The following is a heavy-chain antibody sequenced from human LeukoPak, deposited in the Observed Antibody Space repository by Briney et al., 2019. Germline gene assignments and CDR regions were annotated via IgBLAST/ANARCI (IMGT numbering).Heavy chain of an antibody. Sequence: SETLSLTCTVSGGSIRSHYWSWIRQPPGKGLEWIGYLYYGGSTNYHPSLKSRVTISVDTSKNQLSLKLSSVTAADTAVYYCARENYYDSSGYYHDAFDIWGQGTMVTVSS. J-gene: IGHJ3*02. CDR1: GGSIRSHY. V-gene: IGHV4-59*11. D-gene: IGHD3-22*01. CDR2: LYYGGST. CDR3: ARENYYDSSGYYHDAFDI.